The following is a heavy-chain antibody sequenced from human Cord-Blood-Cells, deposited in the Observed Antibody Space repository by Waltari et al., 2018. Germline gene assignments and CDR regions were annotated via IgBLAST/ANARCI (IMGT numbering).Heavy chain of an antibody. Sequence: QLQLQESGPGLVKPSETLSLTCTVSGGSISSSSYYWGWIRQPPGKGLEWIGSIYYSGSTYYNPSLKSRVTISVATSKNQFSLKLSSVTAADTAVYYCARQVATILFDYWGQGTLVTVSS. CDR3: ARQVATILFDY. J-gene: IGHJ4*02. CDR2: IYYSGST. V-gene: IGHV4-39*01. CDR1: GGSISSSSYY. D-gene: IGHD5-12*01.